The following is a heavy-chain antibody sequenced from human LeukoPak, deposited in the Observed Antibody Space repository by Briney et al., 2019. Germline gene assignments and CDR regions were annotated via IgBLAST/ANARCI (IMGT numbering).Heavy chain of an antibody. CDR2: INHSGGS. D-gene: IGHD3-10*01. CDR1: GGSFSDYY. CDR3: AAVPESYYTVYYFNY. Sequence: SETLSLTCAVYGGSFSDYYWSWIRQPPGKGLEWIAEINHSGGSKYNPSLKSRVTISVDTSKNQFSLKLTSVTAADTAVYYCAAVPESYYTVYYFNYWGQGTLVTVSS. V-gene: IGHV4-34*01. J-gene: IGHJ4*02.